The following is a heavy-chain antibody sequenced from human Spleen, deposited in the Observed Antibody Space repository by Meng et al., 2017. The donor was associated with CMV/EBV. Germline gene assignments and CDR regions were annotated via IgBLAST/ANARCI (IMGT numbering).Heavy chain of an antibody. CDR2: ISSSSVYI. Sequence: GESLKISCAASGFTFSDYSMNWVRQAPGKGLEWVSSISSSSVYIYYADSVKGRFTISRDNSKNTLYLQMNSLRAEDTAVYYCAKDRGYCSSTSCYITYFDYWGQGTLVTVSS. CDR3: AKDRGYCSSTSCYITYFDY. D-gene: IGHD2-2*02. V-gene: IGHV3-21*01. CDR1: GFTFSDYS. J-gene: IGHJ4*02.